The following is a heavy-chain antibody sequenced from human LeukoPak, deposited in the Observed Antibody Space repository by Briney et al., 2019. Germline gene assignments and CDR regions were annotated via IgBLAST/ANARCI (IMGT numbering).Heavy chain of an antibody. CDR1: GGSVSSYY. CDR2: IYSTGST. J-gene: IGHJ4*02. CDR3: ARQIASAGTAGFDF. V-gene: IGHV4-4*07. D-gene: IGHD6-13*01. Sequence: PSETLSLTCTVSGGSVSSYYWSWIRQPAGKGLEWIGRIYSTGSTNYNPSLKSRVTMSVDTSKNQFSLRLRSVTAADTAVYYCARQIASAGTAGFDFWGQGALVTVSS.